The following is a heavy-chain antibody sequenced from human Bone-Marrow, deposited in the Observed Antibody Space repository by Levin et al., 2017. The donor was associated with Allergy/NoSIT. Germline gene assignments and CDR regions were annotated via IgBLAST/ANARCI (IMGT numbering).Heavy chain of an antibody. D-gene: IGHD4-17*01. V-gene: IGHV3-48*01. Sequence: LSLTCAASGFTFSSYSMNWVRQAPGKGLEWVSYISSSSSTIYYADSVKGRFTISRDNAKNSLYLQMNSLRAEDTAVYYCATHTAHYYYGMDVWGQGTTVTVSS. J-gene: IGHJ6*02. CDR3: ATHTAHYYYGMDV. CDR1: GFTFSSYS. CDR2: ISSSSSTI.